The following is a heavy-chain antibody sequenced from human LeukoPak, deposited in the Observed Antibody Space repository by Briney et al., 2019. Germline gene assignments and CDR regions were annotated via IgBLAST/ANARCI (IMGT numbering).Heavy chain of an antibody. V-gene: IGHV5-51*01. CDR2: IYPGDSDT. D-gene: IGHD3-10*01. Sequence: GESLKISCKGSGYSFTTYWTGWVRQMPGKGLEWMGIIYPGDSDTTYSPSFQGPVTISADKSINTAYLQWSSLKASDTAIYYCARTNDYGSGNFFDYWGQGTLVTVSS. CDR3: ARTNDYGSGNFFDY. CDR1: GYSFTTYW. J-gene: IGHJ4*02.